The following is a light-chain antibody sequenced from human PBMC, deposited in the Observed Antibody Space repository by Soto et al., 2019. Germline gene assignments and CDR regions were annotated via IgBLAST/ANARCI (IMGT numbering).Light chain of an antibody. J-gene: IGKJ5*01. CDR3: PHSATPPIP. V-gene: IGKV3-20*01. CDR1: QSVSSN. Sequence: EIMLTQSPGAVSLTPGERATLSCMASQSVSSNLAWYQHKPGQAPRLLIYGASNRATGIPDRFSGGGSGTDFTLTISRLAPEDFALYYCPHSATPPIPFGQGRLPAVK. CDR2: GAS.